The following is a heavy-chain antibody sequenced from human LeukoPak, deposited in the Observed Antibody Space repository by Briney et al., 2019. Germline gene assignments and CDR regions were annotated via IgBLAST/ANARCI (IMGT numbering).Heavy chain of an antibody. CDR3: ARGSSGSYLNYFDY. CDR2: IDPSGGST. Sequence: ASVRVSCKASGYTSTNYYMHWVRQAPGQGLEWMGIIDPSGGSTSYAQMFQGRVIMTRDTSTTTVYMELSSLRSEDTAVYYCARGSSGSYLNYFDYWGQGTLVTVSS. J-gene: IGHJ4*02. D-gene: IGHD1-26*01. CDR1: GYTSTNYY. V-gene: IGHV1-46*01.